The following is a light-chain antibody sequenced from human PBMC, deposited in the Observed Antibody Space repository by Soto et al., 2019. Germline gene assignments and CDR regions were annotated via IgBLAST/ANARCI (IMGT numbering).Light chain of an antibody. J-gene: IGLJ3*02. CDR2: GNS. V-gene: IGLV1-40*01. CDR1: SSNIGAGYD. Sequence: QSVLTQPPSVSGAPGQRVTISCTGSSSNIGAGYDVHWYQQLPGTAPKVRIYGNSNRPSGVPDRFSGSRSGTSASLAITGLQAEDEADYYCQSYDSSLSASVFGGGTKLTVL. CDR3: QSYDSSLSASV.